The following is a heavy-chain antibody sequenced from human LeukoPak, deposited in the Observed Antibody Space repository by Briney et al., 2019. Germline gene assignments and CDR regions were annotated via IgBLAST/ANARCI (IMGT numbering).Heavy chain of an antibody. CDR3: EREPVVTLFSCWFDP. Sequence: SETLSLTCTVSGVSISSYYWSWIRQPAGKGLEWIGRIYTNGSTNYNPSLTSRAPMSVETSKNPFSLKLSSVTAADTAVYYCEREPVVTLFSCWFDPWGQGTLVTVSS. V-gene: IGHV4-4*07. CDR1: GVSISSYY. D-gene: IGHD4-23*01. J-gene: IGHJ5*02. CDR2: IYTNGST.